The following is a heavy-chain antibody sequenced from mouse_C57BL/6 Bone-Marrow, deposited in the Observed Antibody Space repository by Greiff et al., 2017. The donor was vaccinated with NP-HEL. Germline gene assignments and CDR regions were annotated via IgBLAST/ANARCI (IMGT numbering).Heavy chain of an antibody. J-gene: IGHJ3*01. V-gene: IGHV8-12*01. CDR1: GFSLSTSGMG. D-gene: IGHD1-1*01. CDR2: IYWDDDK. CDR3: ARRDYGSSQAWFAY. Sequence: QVTLKESGPGILQSSQTLSLTCSFSGFSLSTSGMGVSWIRQPSGKGLEWLAHIYWDDDKRYNPSLKSRLTISKDTSRNQGFLKITSVDTADTATYYCARRDYGSSQAWFAYWGQGTLVTVSA.